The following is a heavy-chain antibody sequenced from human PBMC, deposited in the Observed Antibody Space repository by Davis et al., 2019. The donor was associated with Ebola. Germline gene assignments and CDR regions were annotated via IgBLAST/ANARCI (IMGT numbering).Heavy chain of an antibody. CDR2: ISGSSTYI. Sequence: GGSLRLSCAASGFTFSSHRMNWGSHAPGKGLGWVSSISGSSTYIYYAESVKGRFTISRDNAENSLYRQMNSLRVEDTAIFYCARRSEGSDWLIDYWGQGTLVTVSS. D-gene: IGHD2-21*02. V-gene: IGHV3-21*01. CDR1: GFTFSSHR. CDR3: ARRSEGSDWLIDY. J-gene: IGHJ4*02.